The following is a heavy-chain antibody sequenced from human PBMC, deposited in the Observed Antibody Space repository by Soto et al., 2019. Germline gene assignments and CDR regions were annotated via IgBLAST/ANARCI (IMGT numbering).Heavy chain of an antibody. D-gene: IGHD3-3*01. CDR1: GLNFGGYT. V-gene: IGHV3-21*04. CDR2: ISSESTYI. Sequence: PGGSLRLSCVVSGLNFGGYTMTWVRQAPGKGLEWVSSISSESTYIHYADAVKGRFTISRDNAKKSVYLQMNRLRIDDTALYFCASAMTLGWSPQGYWGQGTPVTVSS. J-gene: IGHJ4*02. CDR3: ASAMTLGWSPQGY.